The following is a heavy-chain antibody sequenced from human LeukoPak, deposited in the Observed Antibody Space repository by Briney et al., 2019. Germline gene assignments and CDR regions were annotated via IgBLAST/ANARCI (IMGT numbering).Heavy chain of an antibody. CDR3: ARRRDYFDY. J-gene: IGHJ4*02. Sequence: GGSLRLSCVVSRFDLNDYYMSWLRQAPGKGLEWISYISSSGDNIYFADSVKGRFTMSRDNARGSLYLQMNSLRADDTAIYYCARRRDYFDYWGQGTLVTVSS. CDR2: ISSSGDNI. CDR1: RFDLNDYY. V-gene: IGHV3-11*01.